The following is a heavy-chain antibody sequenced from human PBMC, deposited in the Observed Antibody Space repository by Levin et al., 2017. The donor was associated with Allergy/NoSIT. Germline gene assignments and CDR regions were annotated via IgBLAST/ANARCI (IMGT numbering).Heavy chain of an antibody. V-gene: IGHV4-59*01. D-gene: IGHD2/OR15-2a*01. J-gene: IGHJ6*02. CDR2: IYYSGST. CDR3: ARAFPGYYGMDV. Sequence: PSETLSLTCTVSGGSISSYYWSWIRQPPGKGLEWIGYIYYSGSTNYNPSLKSRVTISVDTSKNQFSLKLSSVTAADTAVYYCARAFPGYYGMDVWGQGTTVTVSS. CDR1: GGSISSYY.